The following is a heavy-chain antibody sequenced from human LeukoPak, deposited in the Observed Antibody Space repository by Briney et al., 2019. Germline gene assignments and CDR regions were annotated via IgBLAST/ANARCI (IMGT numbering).Heavy chain of an antibody. CDR3: ARGTTADIDY. CDR1: GYTFSTYG. D-gene: IGHD5-12*01. CDR2: ISTYNGNT. Sequence: ASVKVSCKASGYTFSTYGISWVRQAPGRGLEWVGWISTYNGNTNYAQKLQGRVTMTTDTSTSTAYMELRSLRSDDTAVYYCARGTTADIDYWGQGTLVTVSS. J-gene: IGHJ4*02. V-gene: IGHV1-18*01.